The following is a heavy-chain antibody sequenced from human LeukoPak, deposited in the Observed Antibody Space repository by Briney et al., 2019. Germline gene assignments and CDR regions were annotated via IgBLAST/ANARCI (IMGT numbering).Heavy chain of an antibody. CDR1: GGSISSGGYY. CDR2: IYHSGST. V-gene: IGHV4-30-2*01. D-gene: IGHD3-22*01. Sequence: SETLSLTCTVSGGSISSGGYYWSWLRQPPGKGLEWIGYIYHSGSTYYNPSLKSRVTISVDRSKNQFSLKLSSVTAADTAVYYCAREPLGDDSSGYYYWFDPWGQGTLVTVSS. J-gene: IGHJ5*02. CDR3: AREPLGDDSSGYYYWFDP.